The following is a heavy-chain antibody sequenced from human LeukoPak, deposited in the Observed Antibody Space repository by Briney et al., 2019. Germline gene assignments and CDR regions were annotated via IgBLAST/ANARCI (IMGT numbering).Heavy chain of an antibody. CDR1: GFTFSSYG. V-gene: IGHV3-30*18. CDR3: AKDLGRRGAHYYGMDV. D-gene: IGHD3-10*01. Sequence: GGSLRLSCAASGFTFSSYGMHWVRQAPGKGLEWVAVISYDGSNKYYADSVKGRFTISRDNSKNTLYLQMNSLRAEDTAVYYCAKDLGRRGAHYYGMDVWGQGTTVTVSS. CDR2: ISYDGSNK. J-gene: IGHJ6*02.